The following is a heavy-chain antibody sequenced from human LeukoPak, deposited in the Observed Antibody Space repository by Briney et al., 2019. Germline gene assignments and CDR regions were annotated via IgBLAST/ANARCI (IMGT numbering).Heavy chain of an antibody. Sequence: ASVKVSCKASGYTFTSYDINWVRQATGQGLEWMGWMNPNSGNTGYAQKFQGRVTITRNTSISTAYMELSSLRSEDTAVYYCARVGFGYCGGDCYVFDIWGQGTMVTVSS. CDR1: GYTFTSYD. J-gene: IGHJ3*02. V-gene: IGHV1-8*03. CDR3: ARVGFGYCGGDCYVFDI. D-gene: IGHD2-21*01. CDR2: MNPNSGNT.